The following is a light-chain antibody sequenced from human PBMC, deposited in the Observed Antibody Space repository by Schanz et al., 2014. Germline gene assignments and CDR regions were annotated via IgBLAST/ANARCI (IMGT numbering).Light chain of an antibody. J-gene: IGLJ3*02. V-gene: IGLV2-8*01. CDR3: CSYAGTYVV. CDR1: SSDVGDYNY. CDR2: EGS. Sequence: QSALTQPPSASGSPGQSVTISCTGTSSDVGDYNYVSWYQQHPGKAPKLIIYEGSARPSGISNRFSGSKSGNTASLTISGLQAEDESDYYCCSYAGTYVVFGGGTKLTVL.